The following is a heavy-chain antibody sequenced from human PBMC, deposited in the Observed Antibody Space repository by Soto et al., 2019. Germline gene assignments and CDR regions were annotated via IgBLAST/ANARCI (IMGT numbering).Heavy chain of an antibody. CDR3: AKDRRAGGNSAFYFDF. Sequence: PGGSLRLSCAASGSKFSNYAMSWVRQAPGKGLEWVSLISATGGGKYYADSVKGRFTISRDNSHNTLYLQVHSLTAEDTAVYYCAKDRRAGGNSAFYFDFWGQGAQVTVSS. CDR2: ISATGGGK. CDR1: GSKFSNYA. V-gene: IGHV3-23*01. J-gene: IGHJ4*02. D-gene: IGHD3-16*01.